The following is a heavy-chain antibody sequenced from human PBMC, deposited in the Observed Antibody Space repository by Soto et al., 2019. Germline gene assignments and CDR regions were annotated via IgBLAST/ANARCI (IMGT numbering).Heavy chain of an antibody. Sequence: QVQLQESGPGLVKPSETLSLTCTVSGGSISSYYWSWIRQPPGKGLEWIGYIYYSGSTNYNPSLHSRVTISVDTSTNQFSLQLRSVTAADTAVYYCARAGYSSRKWYYYGMDVWGQGTTVTVSS. J-gene: IGHJ6*02. CDR2: IYYSGST. V-gene: IGHV4-59*01. CDR1: GGSISSYY. D-gene: IGHD6-13*01. CDR3: ARAGYSSRKWYYYGMDV.